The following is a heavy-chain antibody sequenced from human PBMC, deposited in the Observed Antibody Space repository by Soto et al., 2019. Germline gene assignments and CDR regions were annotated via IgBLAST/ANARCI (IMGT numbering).Heavy chain of an antibody. CDR2: ISYDGSNK. Sequence: QVQLVESGGGVVQPGRSLRLSCAASGFTISSYGMHWVRQAPGKGLEWVAVISYDGSNKYYADSVKGRFTISRDNSKNTLYLQMNSLRAEDTAVYYCARTIAAAGTPYYWGQGTLVTVSS. CDR1: GFTISSYG. D-gene: IGHD6-13*01. V-gene: IGHV3-30*03. CDR3: ARTIAAAGTPYY. J-gene: IGHJ4*02.